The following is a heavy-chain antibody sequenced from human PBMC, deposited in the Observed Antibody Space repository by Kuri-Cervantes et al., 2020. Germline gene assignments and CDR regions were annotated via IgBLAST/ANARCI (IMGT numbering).Heavy chain of an antibody. CDR1: GFTFSSYG. Sequence: GESLKTSCAASGFTFSSYGMHWVRQAPGKGLEWVAIITHDGSNQYYADSVKGRFTISRDNSKNTVYLQMNSLKIEDTAVYYCAKEGSGGDTGYGPDYWGQGTLATVSS. V-gene: IGHV3-30*18. CDR2: ITHDGSNQ. J-gene: IGHJ4*02. D-gene: IGHD5-12*01. CDR3: AKEGSGGDTGYGPDY.